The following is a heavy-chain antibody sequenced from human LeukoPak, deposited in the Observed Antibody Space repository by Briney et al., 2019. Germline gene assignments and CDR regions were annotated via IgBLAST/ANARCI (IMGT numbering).Heavy chain of an antibody. CDR1: GGTFISYA. D-gene: IGHD2-2*01. Sequence: ASVKVSCKASGGTFISYAISWVRQAPGQGLEWMGGIIPIFGTANYAQKFQGRVTITADESTSTAYMELSSLRSEDTAVYYCARKPPILIVVVPAARGDYFDYWGQGTLVTVSS. CDR3: ARKPPILIVVVPAARGDYFDY. V-gene: IGHV1-69*13. J-gene: IGHJ4*02. CDR2: IIPIFGTA.